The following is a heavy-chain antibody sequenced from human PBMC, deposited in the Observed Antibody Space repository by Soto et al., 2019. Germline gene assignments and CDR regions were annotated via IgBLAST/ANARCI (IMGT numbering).Heavy chain of an antibody. Sequence: QLQLQESGPGLVKPSETLSLTCTVSGGSISSSSYYWGWIRQPPGKGLEGIGSIYYSGSTYYNPSLKSRVTISVDTSKNQFSLKLSSVTAADPAVYYCARHLLRNYFDHWGQGTLVTVSS. CDR3: ARHLLRNYFDH. D-gene: IGHD3-3*01. CDR1: GGSISSSSYY. CDR2: IYYSGST. V-gene: IGHV4-39*01. J-gene: IGHJ4*02.